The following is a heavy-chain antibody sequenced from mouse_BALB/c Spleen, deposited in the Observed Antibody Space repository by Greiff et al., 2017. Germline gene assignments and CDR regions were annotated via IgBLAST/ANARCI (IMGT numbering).Heavy chain of an antibody. CDR1: GFAFSSYD. CDR3: ASPWDGEFAY. Sequence: EVMLVESGGGLVKPGGSLKLSCAASGFAFSSYDMSWVRQTPEKRLEWVAYISSGGGSTYYPDTVKGRFTISRDNAKNTLYLQMSSLKSEDTAMYYCASPWDGEFAYWGQGTLVTVSA. CDR2: ISSGGGST. D-gene: IGHD4-1*01. V-gene: IGHV5-12-1*01. J-gene: IGHJ3*01.